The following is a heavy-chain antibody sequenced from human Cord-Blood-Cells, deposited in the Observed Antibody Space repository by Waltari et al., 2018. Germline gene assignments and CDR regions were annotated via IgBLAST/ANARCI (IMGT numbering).Heavy chain of an antibody. D-gene: IGHD6-13*01. Sequence: QVQLVQSGAEVKKPGASVNVSCTASGYPFTGYYIHWVPQAPGQGLEWMGWINPNSGGTNYAQKFQGRVTMTRDTSISTAYMELSRLRSDDTAVYYCARTIATAGAEYFQHWGQGTLVTVSS. CDR2: INPNSGGT. CDR1: GYPFTGYY. J-gene: IGHJ1*01. V-gene: IGHV1-2*02. CDR3: ARTIATAGAEYFQH.